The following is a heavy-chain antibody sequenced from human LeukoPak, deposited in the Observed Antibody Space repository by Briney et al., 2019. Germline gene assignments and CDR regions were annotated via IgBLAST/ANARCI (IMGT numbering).Heavy chain of an antibody. CDR2: ISGSGGST. Sequence: GGSLRLSCAASGFTFSSYAMSWVRQAPGKGLEWVSAISGSGGSTYYADSVKGRFTISRDNSKNTLYLQMNSLRAEDTAVYYCAKRKEAYYYYYMDVWGKGTTVTVSS. V-gene: IGHV3-23*01. J-gene: IGHJ6*03. CDR3: AKRKEAYYYYYMDV. CDR1: GFTFSSYA.